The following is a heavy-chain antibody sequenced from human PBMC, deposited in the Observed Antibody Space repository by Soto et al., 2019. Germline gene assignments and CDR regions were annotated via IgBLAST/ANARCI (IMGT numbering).Heavy chain of an antibody. V-gene: IGHV3-23*01. CDR2: ISGSGGST. D-gene: IGHD3-22*01. CDR1: GFTFSSYA. CDR3: ANDGYDSSGIYFDY. J-gene: IGHJ4*02. Sequence: GGSLRLSCAASGFTFSSYAMSWVRQAPGKGLEWVSAISGSGGSTYYADSVKGRFTISRDNSKNTLYLQMNSLRAEDTAVYYCANDGYDSSGIYFDYSRQGALVTVAS.